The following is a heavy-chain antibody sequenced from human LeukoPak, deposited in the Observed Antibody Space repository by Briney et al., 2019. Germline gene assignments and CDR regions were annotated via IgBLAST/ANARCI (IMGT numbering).Heavy chain of an antibody. V-gene: IGHV1-2*02. J-gene: IGHJ6*02. CDR2: INPNSGGT. CDR1: GYTFTGYY. Sequence: ASVKVSCKASGYTFTGYYMHWVRQAPGQGLEWMGWINPNSGGTNYAQKFQGRVTMPRNTSISTAYMELSRLRSDDTAVYYCARVTDDYGDYYYGMDVWGQGTTVTVSS. D-gene: IGHD4-17*01. CDR3: ARVTDDYGDYYYGMDV.